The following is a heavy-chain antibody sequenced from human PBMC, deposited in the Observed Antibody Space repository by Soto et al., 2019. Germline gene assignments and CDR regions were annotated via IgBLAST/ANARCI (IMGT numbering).Heavy chain of an antibody. D-gene: IGHD6-19*01. CDR3: ARDGQGLAPYALDV. Sequence: QVQLVESGGGVAQPGRSLRLSCTVSGFTFSGHAMHWVRQAPGKGLEWVTQIWDDGSNKYYAESVKGRFTISRDNSKNTLYLQMNSLRVEDTAVYYCARDGQGLAPYALDVWGQGTSVTVSS. V-gene: IGHV3-33*01. CDR2: IWDDGSNK. J-gene: IGHJ6*02. CDR1: GFTFSGHA.